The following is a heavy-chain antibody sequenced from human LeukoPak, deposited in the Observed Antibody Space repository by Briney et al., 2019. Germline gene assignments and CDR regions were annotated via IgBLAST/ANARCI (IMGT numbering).Heavy chain of an antibody. CDR2: ISTSSTTI. CDR1: GFTFSDSY. D-gene: IGHD3-10*01. J-gene: IGHJ4*02. Sequence: GGSLRLSCAASGFTFSDSYMSWIRQAPGKGLEWVSYISTSSTTIHYADSVKGRFTISRDNSKNTLYLEVISLTAEDTAVYYCAKDDAWIRFGEWSQGTLVTVSS. V-gene: IGHV3-11*01. CDR3: AKDDAWIRFGE.